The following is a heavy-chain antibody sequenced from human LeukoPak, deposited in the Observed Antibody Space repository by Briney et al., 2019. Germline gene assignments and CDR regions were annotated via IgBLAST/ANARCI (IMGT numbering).Heavy chain of an antibody. Sequence: GGSLRLSCAASGFTVSSNYMSWVRQAPGKGLEWVSVIYSGGSTYYADSVKGRFTISRDNSKNTLYLQMNSLRAEDTAVYYCARGGRDYAQPDAVGVYWFDPWGQGTLVTVSS. CDR1: GFTVSSNY. J-gene: IGHJ5*02. V-gene: IGHV3-53*01. D-gene: IGHD4-17*01. CDR3: ARGGRDYAQPDAVGVYWFDP. CDR2: IYSGGST.